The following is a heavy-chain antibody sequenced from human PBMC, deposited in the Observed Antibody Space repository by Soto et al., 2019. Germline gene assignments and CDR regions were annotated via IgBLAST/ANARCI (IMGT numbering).Heavy chain of an antibody. J-gene: IGHJ6*02. D-gene: IGHD3-10*01. CDR2: IFHSAST. CDR1: GGSINSGDYY. CDR3: ARYRDYGSGTYYNYYSGMDV. Sequence: SETLSLTCTVSGGSINSGDYYWTWVRKPPGKGLEWIGNIFHSASTYYTPSLQSRVTISLDTSKNHFSLKLSSVIHADTAVYYCARYRDYGSGTYYNYYSGMDVWGQGTTVTVSS. V-gene: IGHV4-30-4*01.